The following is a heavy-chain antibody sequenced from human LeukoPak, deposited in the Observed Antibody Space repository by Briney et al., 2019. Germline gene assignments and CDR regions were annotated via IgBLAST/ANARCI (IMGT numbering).Heavy chain of an antibody. CDR1: GASISGYY. CDR3: ARVYYSSSYDYWYFDL. Sequence: SETLSLTCTVSGASISGYYWSWIRQPPGKRLEWIGYIISTGTINYNPSLKSRVTISVDTSKNQFSLKLTSVTAADTAVYYCARVYYSSSYDYWYFDLWGRGTLVTVSS. V-gene: IGHV4-59*01. J-gene: IGHJ2*01. CDR2: IISTGTI. D-gene: IGHD6-13*01.